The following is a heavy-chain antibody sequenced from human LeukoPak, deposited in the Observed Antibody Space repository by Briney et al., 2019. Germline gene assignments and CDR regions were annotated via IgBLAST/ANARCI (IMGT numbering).Heavy chain of an antibody. D-gene: IGHD2-2*01. CDR1: GFTFSSYS. V-gene: IGHV3-48*04. CDR3: AREYIVVVPVVSNWFDP. Sequence: PGGSLRLSCAASGFTFSSYSMNWVRQAPGKGLEWVSYISSSSSTIYYADSVKGRFTISRDNAKNSLYLQMNSLRAEDTAVYYCAREYIVVVPVVSNWFDPWGQGTLVTVSS. CDR2: ISSSSSTI. J-gene: IGHJ5*02.